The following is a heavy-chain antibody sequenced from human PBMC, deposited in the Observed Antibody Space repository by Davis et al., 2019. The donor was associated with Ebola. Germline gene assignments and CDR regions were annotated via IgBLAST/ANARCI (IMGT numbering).Heavy chain of an antibody. J-gene: IGHJ4*02. CDR3: ARHPGTYYDF. Sequence: GESLKISCEVSGFTFSDYYMSWIRQAPGKGLEWVSYISSDGSIIDYADSVKGRFTVSRDNAKKSLYLQMNSLRAEDTAVYYCARHPGTYYDFWGQGTQVTVSS. D-gene: IGHD3-10*01. CDR1: GFTFSDYY. V-gene: IGHV3-11*04. CDR2: ISSDGSII.